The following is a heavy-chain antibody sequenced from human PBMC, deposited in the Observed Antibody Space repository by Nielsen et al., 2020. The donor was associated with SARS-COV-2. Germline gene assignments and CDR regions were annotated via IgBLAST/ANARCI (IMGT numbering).Heavy chain of an antibody. J-gene: IGHJ4*02. CDR3: ARDGPISVVDS. CDR2: ISSNGGST. Sequence: GGSLRLSCAASGFTFSSYAMHWVRQAPGKGLEYVSAISSNGGSTYYANSVKGRFTISRDNSKNTLYLQMGSLRAEDMAVYYCARDGPISVVDSWGRGTLVTVSS. V-gene: IGHV3-64*01. CDR1: GFTFSSYA. D-gene: IGHD6-19*01.